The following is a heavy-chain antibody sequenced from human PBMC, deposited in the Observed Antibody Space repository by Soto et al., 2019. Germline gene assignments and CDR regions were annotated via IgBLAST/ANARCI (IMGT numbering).Heavy chain of an antibody. D-gene: IGHD6-13*01. CDR3: ARCGSSWSGDYYYYMDV. V-gene: IGHV1-18*01. CDR2: ISAYNGNT. J-gene: IGHJ6*03. Sequence: GASVKVSCKASGYTFTSYGISWVRQAPGQGLEWMGWISAYNGNTNYAQKLQGRVTMTTDTSTSTAYMELRSLRSDDTAVYYCARCGSSWSGDYYYYMDVWGKGTTVTVSS. CDR1: GYTFTSYG.